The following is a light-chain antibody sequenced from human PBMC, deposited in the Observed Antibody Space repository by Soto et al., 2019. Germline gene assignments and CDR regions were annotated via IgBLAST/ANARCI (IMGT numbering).Light chain of an antibody. CDR3: QQFGSSPRFT. V-gene: IGKV3-20*01. CDR2: GAS. CDR1: QSVSSSY. Sequence: EIVLTQSPGTLSLCPGERATLSCRASQSVSSSYLAWYQQKPGQAPRLLIYGASSRATGIPDRFSGSGSGTAFTLTISRLEPEDFAVYYCQQFGSSPRFTFGPGTKVDVK. J-gene: IGKJ3*01.